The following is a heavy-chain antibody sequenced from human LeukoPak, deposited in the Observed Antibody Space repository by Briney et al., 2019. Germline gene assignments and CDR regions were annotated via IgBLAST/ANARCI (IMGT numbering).Heavy chain of an antibody. J-gene: IGHJ4*02. CDR1: GFTFSDYD. V-gene: IGHV3-49*03. Sequence: PGGSLRLSCAASGFTFSDYDMSWFRQAPGKGLEWVALIRGTPYGGTTEYAASVKGRFTISRDDSKSIAYLQMNSLKTEDTAVYYCTRAGKPPYFDYWGQGTLVIVSS. CDR2: IRGTPYGGTT. CDR3: TRAGKPPYFDY.